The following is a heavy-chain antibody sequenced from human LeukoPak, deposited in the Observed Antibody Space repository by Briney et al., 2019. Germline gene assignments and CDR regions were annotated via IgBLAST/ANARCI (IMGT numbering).Heavy chain of an antibody. D-gene: IGHD5-24*01. J-gene: IGHJ3*02. CDR2: IKPSGGNT. CDR3: ARVRDGYNDAYDI. Sequence: ASVKVSCKTSGYSFTSYNLHWVRQAPGKRLEGMGIIKPSGGNTNYAQKFQGRVTMTRDTSTSTVYMELSSLKSEDTAVYYCARVRDGYNDAYDIWGQGTMVTVSS. CDR1: GYSFTSYN. V-gene: IGHV1-46*01.